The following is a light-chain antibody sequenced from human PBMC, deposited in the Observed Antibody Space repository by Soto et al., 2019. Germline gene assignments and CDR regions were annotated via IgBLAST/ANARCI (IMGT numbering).Light chain of an antibody. CDR3: QQSYSTPRT. Sequence: DIQMTQSPSSLSASVGDRVTITCRASQSSSSYLNWYQHKTGKAPKLQIYAASSFQSGVPSRFSGSAAGTEFPITISSLQPEDFATYYCQQSYSTPRTFGQGTKLEIK. J-gene: IGKJ2*01. V-gene: IGKV1-39*01. CDR2: AAS. CDR1: QSSSSY.